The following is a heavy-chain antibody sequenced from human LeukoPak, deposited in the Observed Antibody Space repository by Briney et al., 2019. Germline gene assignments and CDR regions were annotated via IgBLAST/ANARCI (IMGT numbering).Heavy chain of an antibody. CDR1: GFTFSSYS. D-gene: IGHD2-2*01. CDR2: ISSSSSYI. CDR3: AREYIVVVPAAIQSYYYYGMDV. Sequence: GGSLRFSCAASGFTFSSYSMNWVRQAPGKGLEWVSSISSSSSYIYYADSVKGRFTISRDNAKNSLYLQMNSLRAEDTAVYYCAREYIVVVPAAIQSYYYYGMDVWGQGTTVTVSS. J-gene: IGHJ6*02. V-gene: IGHV3-21*01.